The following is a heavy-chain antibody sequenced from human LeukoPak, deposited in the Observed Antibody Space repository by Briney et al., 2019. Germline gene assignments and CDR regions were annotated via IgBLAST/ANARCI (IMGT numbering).Heavy chain of an antibody. CDR1: GFTFSSYG. D-gene: IGHD3-22*01. CDR2: ISYDGSNK. CDR3: AKGSGYATMIVVVITHFDY. J-gene: IGHJ4*02. Sequence: GRSLRLSCAASGFTFSSYGMHWVRQAPGKGLEWVAVISYDGSNKYYADSVKGRFTISRDNSKNTLYLQMNSLRAEDTAVYYCAKGSGYATMIVVVITHFDYWGQGTLVTVSS. V-gene: IGHV3-30*18.